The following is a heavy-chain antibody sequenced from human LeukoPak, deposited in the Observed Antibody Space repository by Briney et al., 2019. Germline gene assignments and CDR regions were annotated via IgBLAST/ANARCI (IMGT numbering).Heavy chain of an antibody. CDR1: GFTFNIYS. V-gene: IGHV3-48*01. CDR2: ITSGSTSI. J-gene: IGHJ4*02. Sequence: GGSLRLSCAGSGFTFNIYSMSWVRQAPGKGLEWVSYITSGSTSIYYADSVKGRFTISRDNSKNTLYLQMNSLRAEDTAVYYCAKGGYCSSTSCYADFDYWGQGTLVTVSS. CDR3: AKGGYCSSTSCYADFDY. D-gene: IGHD2-2*01.